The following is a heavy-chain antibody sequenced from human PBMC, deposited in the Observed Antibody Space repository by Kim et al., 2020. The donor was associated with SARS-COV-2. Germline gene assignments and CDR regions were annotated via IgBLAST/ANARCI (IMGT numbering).Heavy chain of an antibody. CDR2: IYSGGST. J-gene: IGHJ4*02. V-gene: IGHV3-53*01. Sequence: GGSLRLSCAASGFTVSSNSMSWVRQAPGKGLEWVSVIYSGGSTYYADSVKGRFTISRDNSKNTLYLQMNSLRAEDTAVYYCARDPGYCSGVSCYSGVYFDYWVQGTLVTVSS. CDR1: GFTVSSNS. CDR3: ARDPGYCSGVSCYSGVYFDY. D-gene: IGHD2-15*01.